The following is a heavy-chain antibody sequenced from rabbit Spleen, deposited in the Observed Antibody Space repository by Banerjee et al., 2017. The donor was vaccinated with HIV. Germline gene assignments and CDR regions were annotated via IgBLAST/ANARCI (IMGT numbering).Heavy chain of an antibody. D-gene: IGHD8-1*01. CDR3: ARDSGSSFSSYGMDL. CDR1: GFSFSSAYF. CDR2: IDVGSSGFT. Sequence: QSLEESGGGLVKPGASLTLTCKASGFSFSSAYFVCWVRQAPGKGLEWIVCIDVGSSGFTFFASWAKGRFPISKTSSTPVTLQMTSLTAADTATYFCARDSGSSFSSYGMDLWGQGTLVTVS. J-gene: IGHJ6*01. V-gene: IGHV1S40*01.